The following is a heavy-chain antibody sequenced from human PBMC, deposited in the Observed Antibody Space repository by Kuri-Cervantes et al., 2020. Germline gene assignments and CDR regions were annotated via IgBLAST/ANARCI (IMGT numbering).Heavy chain of an antibody. Sequence: SETLSLTCAVSGASISSSNWWNWVRQPPGKGLEWIGEIYHSGSTNYNPSLKSRVTISIDKSKNHFSLSLTSVTAADTATYYCARSAHMGLKIWGQGTLVTVSS. J-gene: IGHJ4*03. CDR3: ARSAHMGLKI. V-gene: IGHV4-4*02. CDR1: GASISSSNW. CDR2: IYHSGST. D-gene: IGHD4/OR15-4a*01.